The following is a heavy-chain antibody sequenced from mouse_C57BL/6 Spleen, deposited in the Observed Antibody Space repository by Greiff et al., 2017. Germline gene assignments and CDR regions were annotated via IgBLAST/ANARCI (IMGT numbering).Heavy chain of an antibody. J-gene: IGHJ4*01. CDR3: ARNLLLMTMDY. CDR2: ISDGGSYT. CDR1: GFTFSSYA. Sequence: EVKVVESGGGLVKPGGSLKLSCAASGFTFSSYAMSWVRQTPEKRLEWVATISDGGSYTYYPDNVKGRFTISRDNAKNNLYLQMSHLKSEDTAMNYGARNLLLMTMDYWGQGTSVTVSS. D-gene: IGHD1-1*01. V-gene: IGHV5-4*03.